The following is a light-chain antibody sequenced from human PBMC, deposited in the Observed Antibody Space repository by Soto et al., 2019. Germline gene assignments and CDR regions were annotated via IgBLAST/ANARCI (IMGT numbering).Light chain of an antibody. Sequence: DIQMTQSPSSLSASVEDRVIITCRASQSISNHLDWYQQKPGKAPKLLIFAASSMHTGIPSRFSGSGSGTEFTLTISSLQPDDFATYYCQHYNSYSEAFGQGTKVDIK. CDR2: AAS. CDR3: QHYNSYSEA. V-gene: IGKV1-5*01. J-gene: IGKJ1*01. CDR1: QSISNH.